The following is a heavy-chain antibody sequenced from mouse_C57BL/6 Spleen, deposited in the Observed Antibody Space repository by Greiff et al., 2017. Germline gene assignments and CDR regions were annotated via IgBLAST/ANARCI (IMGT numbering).Heavy chain of an antibody. Sequence: QVQLKQSGAELVRPGTSVKVSCKASGYAFTNYLIEWVKQRPGQGLEWIGVINPGSGGTNYNEKFKGKATLTADKSSSTAYMQLSSLTSEDSAVYFGARRDYGSRDYAMDYWGQGTSVTVSS. D-gene: IGHD1-1*01. CDR2: INPGSGGT. J-gene: IGHJ4*01. CDR1: GYAFTNYL. V-gene: IGHV1-54*01. CDR3: ARRDYGSRDYAMDY.